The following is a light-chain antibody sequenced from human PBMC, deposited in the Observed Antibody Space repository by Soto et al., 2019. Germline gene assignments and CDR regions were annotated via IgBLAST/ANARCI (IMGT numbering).Light chain of an antibody. CDR3: QQYDNLPRT. CDR1: QDISNY. V-gene: IGKV1-33*01. CDR2: DAS. Sequence: DIQMTQCPSSLSASVGDRVTITCQASQDISNYLNWYQQKPGKAPKLLIYDASNLETGVPSRFSGSGSGTDFTFTISSLQPEDIATYYCQQYDNLPRTFGGGTKVEIK. J-gene: IGKJ4*01.